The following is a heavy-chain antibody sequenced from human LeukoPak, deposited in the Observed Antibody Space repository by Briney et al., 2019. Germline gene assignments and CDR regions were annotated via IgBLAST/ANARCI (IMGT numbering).Heavy chain of an antibody. CDR1: GFTFSGSA. J-gene: IGHJ3*02. V-gene: IGHV3-73*01. D-gene: IGHD2-15*01. Sequence: QSGGSLRLSCAASGFTFSGSAMHWVRQASGKGLEWVGRIKSKPNNYATAYAASVKGRFTISRDDSKNTAYLQMNSLKTEDTAVYYCTTLFHPYCSGGSCVGCAFDIWGQGTMVTVSS. CDR3: TTLFHPYCSGGSCVGCAFDI. CDR2: IKSKPNNYAT.